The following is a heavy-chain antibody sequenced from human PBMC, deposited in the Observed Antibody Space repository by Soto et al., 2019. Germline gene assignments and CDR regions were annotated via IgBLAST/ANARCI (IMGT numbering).Heavy chain of an antibody. Sequence: QVQLVQSGAEVKKPGASVKVSCKASGYTFTSYDINWVRQATGQGLEWMGWMNPNSGNTGYAQKFQGRVTMTRNTCISTAYMELSSLRSEDTAVYYCARRGYSSSWYYYYYCGMDVWGQGATVTVSS. D-gene: IGHD6-13*01. CDR2: MNPNSGNT. CDR3: ARRGYSSSWYYYYYCGMDV. J-gene: IGHJ6*02. CDR1: GYTFTSYD. V-gene: IGHV1-8*01.